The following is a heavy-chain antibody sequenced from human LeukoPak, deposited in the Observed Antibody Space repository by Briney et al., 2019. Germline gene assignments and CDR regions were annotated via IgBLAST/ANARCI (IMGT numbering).Heavy chain of an antibody. Sequence: PGGTLRLSCAASGVTFSSFSMNWVREAPGPGLELVSYISSSSSTIYYADSVKGRFTISRDNAKNSLYLQMNSLRAEDTAVYYCARSYSSNWYGRAYFDYWGQGTLVTVSS. CDR3: ARSYSSNWYGRAYFDY. D-gene: IGHD6-13*01. CDR1: GVTFSSFS. CDR2: ISSSSSTI. V-gene: IGHV3-48*01. J-gene: IGHJ4*02.